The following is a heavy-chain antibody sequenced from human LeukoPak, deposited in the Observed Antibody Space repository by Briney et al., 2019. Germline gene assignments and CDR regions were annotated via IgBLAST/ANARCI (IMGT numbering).Heavy chain of an antibody. D-gene: IGHD6-25*01. CDR3: AVSIPAAAIPAFDY. Sequence: GASVKVSCRASGYTFTVFSIHWMRQAPGQGLEWVGRIDPNSGVTNYAQKFQGRVTMTTDTSISTAYMELSRLTSDDTAVYYCAVSIPAAAIPAFDYWGQGTLVTVSS. CDR2: IDPNSGVT. V-gene: IGHV1-2*02. CDR1: GYTFTVFS. J-gene: IGHJ4*02.